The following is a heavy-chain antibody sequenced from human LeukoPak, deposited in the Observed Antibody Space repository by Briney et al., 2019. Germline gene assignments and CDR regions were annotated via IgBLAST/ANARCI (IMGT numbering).Heavy chain of an antibody. CDR2: IIPILGIA. Sequence: ASVKVSCKASGGTFSSYAISWVRQAPGQGLEWMGRIIPILGIANYAQKFQGGVTITADKSTSTAYMELSSLRSEDTAVYYCARDSVAGRAKIDYWGQGTLVTVSS. J-gene: IGHJ4*02. V-gene: IGHV1-69*04. CDR3: ARDSVAGRAKIDY. CDR1: GGTFSSYA. D-gene: IGHD6-19*01.